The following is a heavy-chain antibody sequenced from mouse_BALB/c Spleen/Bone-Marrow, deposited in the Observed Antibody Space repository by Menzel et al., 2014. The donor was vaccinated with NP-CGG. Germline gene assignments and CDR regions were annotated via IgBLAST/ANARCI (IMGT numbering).Heavy chain of an antibody. D-gene: IGHD4-1*01. Sequence: LMESGPELVKPGASVKISCKVSGYTFTDYYINWVKQKPGQGLEWIGWIYPGSGNAKYNEKFKGKATLTVDTSSSTAYMQLSSLTSEDTAVYFCVRNWDPYWGQGTTLTVSS. CDR3: VRNWDPY. V-gene: IGHV1-84*02. CDR1: GYTFTDYY. CDR2: IYPGSGNA. J-gene: IGHJ2*01.